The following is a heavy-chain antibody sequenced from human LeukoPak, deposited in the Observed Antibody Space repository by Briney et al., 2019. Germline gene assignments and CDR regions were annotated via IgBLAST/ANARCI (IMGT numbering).Heavy chain of an antibody. D-gene: IGHD2-2*02. V-gene: IGHV1-69*05. CDR1: GGTFSSYA. Sequence: SVKVSCKASGGTFSSYAISWVRQAPGQGLEWMGGIIPIFGTANYAQKFQGRVTITTDESTSTAYMELSSLRSEDTAVYYCARGYCSSTSCYIPYYYMDVWGKGTTVTVSS. J-gene: IGHJ6*03. CDR2: IIPIFGTA. CDR3: ARGYCSSTSCYIPYYYMDV.